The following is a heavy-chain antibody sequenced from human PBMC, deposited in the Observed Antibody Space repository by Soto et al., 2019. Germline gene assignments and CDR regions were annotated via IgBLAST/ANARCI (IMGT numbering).Heavy chain of an antibody. CDR2: IIPIFGTA. Sequence: SVKVSCKASGGTFSSYAISWVRQAPGQGLEWMGGIIPIFGTANYAQKFQGRVTITADESTSTAYMELSSLRSEDTAVYYCAISRRTYYYYYGMDVSGQGTKVTGSS. J-gene: IGHJ6*02. V-gene: IGHV1-69*13. CDR3: AISRRTYYYYYGMDV. CDR1: GGTFSSYA.